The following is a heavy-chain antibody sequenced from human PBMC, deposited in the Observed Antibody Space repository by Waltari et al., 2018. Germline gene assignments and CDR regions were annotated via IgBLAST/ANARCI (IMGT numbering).Heavy chain of an antibody. CDR3: ATDHPGYYDSSGYLNRC. CDR1: GYTLTELS. V-gene: IGHV1-24*01. J-gene: IGHJ4*02. D-gene: IGHD3-22*01. CDR2: FDPEDGET. Sequence: QVQPVQSGAEVKKPGASVKASCKVSGYTLTELSMHWVRQAPGKGLEWMGGFDPEDGETIYAPKFKSRVTMTEDTSTDTAYMELSSLRSEDTAVYYCATDHPGYYDSSGYLNRCWGQGTLVTVSS.